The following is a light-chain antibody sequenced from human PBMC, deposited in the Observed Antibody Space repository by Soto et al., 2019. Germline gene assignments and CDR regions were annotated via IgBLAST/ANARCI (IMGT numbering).Light chain of an antibody. CDR1: QSISSY. CDR3: QQSYSTPWT. CDR2: AAS. V-gene: IGKV1-39*01. J-gene: IGKJ1*01. Sequence: DIQMTQSPSSLSASVGDRVTITCRASQSISSYLNWYQQKPVKAPKLLIYAASSFQSGVPSRFSGSGSGTDFTLTISSLLPEDFATYYCQQSYSTPWTFGQGTKVEVK.